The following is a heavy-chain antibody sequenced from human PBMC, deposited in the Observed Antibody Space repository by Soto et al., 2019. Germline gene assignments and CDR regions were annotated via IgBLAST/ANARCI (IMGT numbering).Heavy chain of an antibody. Sequence: GGSLRLSCAASGFTFSSFWMSWVRRAPGKGLEWVANIKQDGSDKNYVGSVKGRFTISRDNAKNSLYLQMNSLRVEDTAVYYCARDVSGKLGHDSWGQGTLVTVSS. CDR3: ARDVSGKLGHDS. J-gene: IGHJ4*02. D-gene: IGHD3-10*01. CDR2: IKQDGSDK. CDR1: GFTFSSFW. V-gene: IGHV3-7*01.